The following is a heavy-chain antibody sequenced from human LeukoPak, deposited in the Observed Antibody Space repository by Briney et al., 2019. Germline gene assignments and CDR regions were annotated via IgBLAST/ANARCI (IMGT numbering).Heavy chain of an antibody. CDR2: MNPNSGNT. J-gene: IGHJ4*02. Sequence: MNPNSGNTGYAQKFQGRVTMTRNTSISTAYMELSSLRSEDTAVYYCARGHVEMATTYDYWGQGTLVTVSS. D-gene: IGHD5-24*01. V-gene: IGHV1-8*01. CDR3: ARGHVEMATTYDY.